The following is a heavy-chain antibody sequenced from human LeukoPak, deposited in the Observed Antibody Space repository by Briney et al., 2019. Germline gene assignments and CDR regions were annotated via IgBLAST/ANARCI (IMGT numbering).Heavy chain of an antibody. CDR2: INHSGST. CDR3: AVIAARRGDY. CDR1: GGSFSGYY. V-gene: IGHV4-34*01. J-gene: IGHJ4*02. Sequence: PSETLSLTCAVYGGSFSGYYWSWIRQPPGKGLEWIGEINHSGSTNYNPSLKSRVTISVDTSKNQFSLKLSSVTAADTAVYYCAVIAARRGDYWGQGTLVTVSS. D-gene: IGHD6-6*01.